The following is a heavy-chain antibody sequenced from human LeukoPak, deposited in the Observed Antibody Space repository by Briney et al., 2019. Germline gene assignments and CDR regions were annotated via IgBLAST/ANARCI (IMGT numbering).Heavy chain of an antibody. D-gene: IGHD6-13*01. J-gene: IGHJ4*02. CDR3: AREGRGVPGAIAAVKGFDY. CDR1: GYIFTDYY. V-gene: IGHV1-46*01. CDR2: INPSGGST. Sequence: ASVKVSCKASGYIFTDYYMHWVRQAPGQELGWMGRINPSGGSTSYAQKFQGRVTMTRDMSTSTVYMELSSLRSEDTAIYYCAREGRGVPGAIAAVKGFDYWGQGTLVTVSS.